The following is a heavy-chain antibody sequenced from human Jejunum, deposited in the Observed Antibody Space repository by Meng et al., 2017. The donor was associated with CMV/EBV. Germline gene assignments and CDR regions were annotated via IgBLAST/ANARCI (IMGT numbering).Heavy chain of an antibody. J-gene: IGHJ4*02. CDR2: ISLDGSNT. CDR1: GFTLSNYW. Sequence: SCVVYGFTLSNYWRHWVRQAPGKGLVWVSRISLDGSNTNYADTVKGRFTISRDNAKNTVYLQMKSLRVEDTAVYYCARDLWGLGDYWGQGTLVTVSS. V-gene: IGHV3-74*01. CDR3: ARDLWGLGDY. D-gene: IGHD3/OR15-3a*01.